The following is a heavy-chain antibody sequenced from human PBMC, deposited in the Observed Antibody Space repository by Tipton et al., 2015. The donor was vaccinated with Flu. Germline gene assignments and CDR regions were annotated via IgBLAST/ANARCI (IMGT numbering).Heavy chain of an antibody. Sequence: SLRLSCAASGFNFGDRAISWVRQAPGKGLEWVSAISGGGAIRYFADSVKGRFTISRDNSKNMLYLQMNSLRPEDTAIYYCAKVIPELVAGLDYWGQGTLVSVPS. CDR1: GFNFGDRA. CDR2: ISGGGAIR. V-gene: IGHV3-23*01. CDR3: AKVIPELVAGLDY. D-gene: IGHD6-19*01. J-gene: IGHJ4*02.